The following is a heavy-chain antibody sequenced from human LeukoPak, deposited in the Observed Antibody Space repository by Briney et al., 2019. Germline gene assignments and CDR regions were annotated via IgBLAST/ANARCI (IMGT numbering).Heavy chain of an antibody. Sequence: GGSLILSCAASGFIFSDYYMTWIRQAPGKGLEWVSYISSGSSYTNYADSVKGRFTISRDNAKNSLYLQMNSLRAEDTAVYYCARDHYGYYGSGSYRRFDYWGQGTLVTVSS. V-gene: IGHV3-11*06. CDR1: GFIFSDYY. D-gene: IGHD3-10*01. CDR2: ISSGSSYT. CDR3: ARDHYGYYGSGSYRRFDY. J-gene: IGHJ4*02.